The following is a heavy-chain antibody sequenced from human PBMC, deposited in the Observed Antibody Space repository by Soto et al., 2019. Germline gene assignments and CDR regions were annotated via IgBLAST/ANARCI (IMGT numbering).Heavy chain of an antibody. CDR3: ARVTYYYDSSGYYHDDY. D-gene: IGHD3-22*01. CDR1: GYIFTSFG. Sequence: ASVKVSCKASGYIFTSFGITWVRQAPGQGLEWMGWISPYNGNINYAQKLQGRVTMTTDTSTSTVYMELRSLRSDDTAVYYCARVTYYYDSSGYYHDDYWGQGTLVTVSS. V-gene: IGHV1-18*01. CDR2: ISPYNGNI. J-gene: IGHJ4*02.